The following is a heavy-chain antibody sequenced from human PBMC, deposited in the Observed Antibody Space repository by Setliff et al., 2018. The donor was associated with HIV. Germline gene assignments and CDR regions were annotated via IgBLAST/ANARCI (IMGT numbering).Heavy chain of an antibody. V-gene: IGHV3-48*01. J-gene: IGHJ4*02. CDR3: VRDRDWAFDY. Sequence: GGSLRLSCIASGFSLSTYSMNWVRQAPGKGLEWISYISSDSRTTYYADSVKGRFTISRDDAKNSLYLQMDSLRAEDTAVYYCVRDRDWAFDYWGQGILVTVSS. CDR1: GFSLSTYS. D-gene: IGHD3-9*01. CDR2: ISSDSRTT.